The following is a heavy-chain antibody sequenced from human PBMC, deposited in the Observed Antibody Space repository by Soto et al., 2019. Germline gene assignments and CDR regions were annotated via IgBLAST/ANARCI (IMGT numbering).Heavy chain of an antibody. CDR3: ARDLLGSAGHFAY. J-gene: IGHJ4*02. Sequence: QVQLVESGGGVVQPGRSLRLSCAASGFIFSSFGMHWVRQAPGKGLGGVTMIWYDGSNRYYADSVKGRFTIYRDNSRNTVYLQMNSLRAEDTAVYYCARDLLGSAGHFAYWGQGTLVTVSS. V-gene: IGHV3-33*01. CDR2: IWYDGSNR. CDR1: GFIFSSFG. D-gene: IGHD6-13*01.